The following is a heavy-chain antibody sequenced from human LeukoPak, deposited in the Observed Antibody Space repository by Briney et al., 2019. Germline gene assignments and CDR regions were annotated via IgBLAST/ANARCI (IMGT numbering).Heavy chain of an antibody. D-gene: IGHD2-21*02. CDR1: GGSISSSSYY. CDR2: IYYSGST. CDR3: ARELHDDCSGDCYSRVATDP. J-gene: IGHJ5*02. Sequence: SETLSLTCTVSGGSISSSSYYWGWIRQPPGKGLEWIGSIYYSGSTYYNPSLKSRVTISVDTSKNQFSLKLSSVTAADTAVYYCARELHDDCSGDCYSRVATDPWAREPWSPSPQ. V-gene: IGHV4-39*07.